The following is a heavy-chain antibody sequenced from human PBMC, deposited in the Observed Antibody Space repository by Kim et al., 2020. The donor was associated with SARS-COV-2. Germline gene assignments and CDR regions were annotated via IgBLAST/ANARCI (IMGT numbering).Heavy chain of an antibody. J-gene: IGHJ5*02. CDR1: GGSISSSSYY. V-gene: IGHV4-39*07. D-gene: IGHD6-13*01. CDR2: IYYSGST. CDR3: AREGAAGWKRRRNWFDP. Sequence: SETLSLTCTVSGGSISSSSYYWGWIRQPPGKGLEWIGSIYYSGSTYYNPSLKSRVTISVDTSKNQFSLKLSSVTAADTAVYYCAREGAAGWKRRRNWFDPWGQGTLVTVSS.